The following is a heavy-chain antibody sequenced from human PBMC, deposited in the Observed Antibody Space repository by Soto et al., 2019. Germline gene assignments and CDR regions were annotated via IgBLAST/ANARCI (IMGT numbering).Heavy chain of an antibody. J-gene: IGHJ5*02. CDR3: ARHYDILTGYSNWFDP. V-gene: IGHV1-69*02. Sequence: SVKVSCKASGGTFSSYTISWVRQAPGQGLEWMGRIIPILGIANYAQKFQGRVAITADKSTSTAYMELSSLRSEDTAVYYCARHYDILTGYSNWFDPWGQGTLVTVSS. D-gene: IGHD3-9*01. CDR1: GGTFSSYT. CDR2: IIPILGIA.